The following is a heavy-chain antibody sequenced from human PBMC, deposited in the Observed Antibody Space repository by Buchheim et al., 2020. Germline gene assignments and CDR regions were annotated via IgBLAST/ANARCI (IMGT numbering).Heavy chain of an antibody. J-gene: IGHJ6*02. Sequence: QVQLVESGGGVVQPGRSLRLSCAASGFTFSSYAMHGVRQAPGKGLEWVAVISYDGSNKYYADSVKGRFTISRDNSKNTLYLQMNSLRAEDTAVYYCARDLEDIVVVPAATPPLGYGKDVWGRGTT. V-gene: IGHV3-30*04. CDR1: GFTFSSYA. D-gene: IGHD2-2*01. CDR2: ISYDGSNK. CDR3: ARDLEDIVVVPAATPPLGYGKDV.